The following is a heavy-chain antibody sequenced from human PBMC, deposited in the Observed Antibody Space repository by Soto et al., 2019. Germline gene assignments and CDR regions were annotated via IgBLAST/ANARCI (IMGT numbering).Heavy chain of an antibody. D-gene: IGHD2-2*01. Sequence: SLRLSCAFSGFSFHDCATHWVLKAPGKGLEWVSGISWNSGSIGYADSVKGRFTISRDNSKNTLYLQMNSLRAEDTAVYYCAKDRWPAAELPEYYYYGMDVWGQGT. CDR3: AKDRWPAAELPEYYYYGMDV. CDR1: GFSFHDCA. J-gene: IGHJ6*02. V-gene: IGHV3-9*01. CDR2: ISWNSGSI.